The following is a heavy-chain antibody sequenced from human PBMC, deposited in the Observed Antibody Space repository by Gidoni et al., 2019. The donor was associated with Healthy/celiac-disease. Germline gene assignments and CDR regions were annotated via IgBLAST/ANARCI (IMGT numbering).Heavy chain of an antibody. CDR2: ISYDGSNK. CDR3: ARGLGSSSWYLSDY. J-gene: IGHJ4*02. CDR1: GSTLSSYA. D-gene: IGHD6-13*01. Sequence: QVQLVDSGGGVVQPGRSLRLSCAASGSTLSSYAMHWVRQAPGKGLEWVAVISYDGSNKYSADSVKGRFTISRDNSKNTLYLQMNSLRAEDTAVYYCARGLGSSSWYLSDYWGQGTLVTVSS. V-gene: IGHV3-30-3*01.